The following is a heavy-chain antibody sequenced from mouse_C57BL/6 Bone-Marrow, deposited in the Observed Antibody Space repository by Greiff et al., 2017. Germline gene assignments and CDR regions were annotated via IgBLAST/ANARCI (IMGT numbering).Heavy chain of an antibody. J-gene: IGHJ2*01. V-gene: IGHV5-15*01. CDR3: ARGGTGYFDY. Sequence: EVKLMEPGGGLVQPGGSLKLSCAASGFTFSDYGMAWVRQAPRKGPEWVAFISTLAYSIYYADTVKGRFTISRENAKNTLYLEMSSLRSEYTSMYYCARGGTGYFDYWGQGTTLTVSS. CDR2: ISTLAYSI. CDR1: GFTFSDYG. D-gene: IGHD3-3*01.